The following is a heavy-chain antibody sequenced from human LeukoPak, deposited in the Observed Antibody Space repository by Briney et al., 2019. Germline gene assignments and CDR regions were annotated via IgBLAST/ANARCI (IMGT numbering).Heavy chain of an antibody. D-gene: IGHD1-26*01. CDR2: IYYSGNT. J-gene: IGHJ4*02. CDR3: ARHNVGATVGYYFDY. Sequence: ETLSLTFTVSGGSISSSSSYWGWIRQPPGKGLEWIGSIYYSGNTYYNPSLKSRVAISVDTSKNQFSLKLTSVAAADTAVYYCARHNVGATVGYYFDYWGQGTLVTLSA. V-gene: IGHV4-39*01. CDR1: GGSISSSSSY.